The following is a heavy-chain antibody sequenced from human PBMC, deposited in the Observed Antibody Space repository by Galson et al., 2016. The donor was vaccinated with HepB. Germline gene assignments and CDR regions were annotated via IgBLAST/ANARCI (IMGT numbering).Heavy chain of an antibody. V-gene: IGHV1-18*01. CDR3: ARGDDFWSGYSPYNC. J-gene: IGHJ4*02. D-gene: IGHD3-3*01. CDR1: GYSFDSYG. CDR2: ISPYNGNT. Sequence: SVKVSCKASGYSFDSYGIFWVRQAPGQGLEWMGWISPYNGNTKYEQKFQDRVTMTTDTSTTTAYMDMRSLRSDDTAVYFCARGDDFWSGYSPYNCWGQGTLVTVSS.